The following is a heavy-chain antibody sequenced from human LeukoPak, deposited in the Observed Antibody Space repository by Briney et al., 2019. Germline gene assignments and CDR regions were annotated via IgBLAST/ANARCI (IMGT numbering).Heavy chain of an antibody. D-gene: IGHD6-19*01. J-gene: IGHJ5*02. V-gene: IGHV4-4*08. CDR3: ARELGGSSGTNWFDP. Sequence: PSETLSLTCTVSGGSISSYYWSWIRQPPGKGLEWIGFIYNSGSTNYNPSLKSRATISIDTSKNQFSLKLSSVTAADTAVYYCARELGGSSGTNWFDPWGQGTLVTVSS. CDR2: IYNSGST. CDR1: GGSISSYY.